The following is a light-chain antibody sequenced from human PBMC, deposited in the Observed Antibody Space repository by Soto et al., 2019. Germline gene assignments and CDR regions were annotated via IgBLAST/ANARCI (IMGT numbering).Light chain of an antibody. Sequence: QSVLTQPPSVSAAPGQTVTISCSGSSSNIGNNYVSWYQQLPGTAPKLLIYDINKRPSGIPDRFSGSKSGTSATLGITGLQTGDEADYYCETWDSSLSAGVFGGGTKVTVL. V-gene: IGLV1-51*01. CDR2: DIN. J-gene: IGLJ2*01. CDR3: ETWDSSLSAGV. CDR1: SSNIGNNY.